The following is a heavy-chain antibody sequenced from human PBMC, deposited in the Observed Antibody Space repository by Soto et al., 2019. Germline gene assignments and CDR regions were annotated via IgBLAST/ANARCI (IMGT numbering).Heavy chain of an antibody. J-gene: IGHJ6*02. CDR2: VIPIFGTA. D-gene: IGHD5-18*01. V-gene: IGHV1-69*01. CDR1: GGTFSSYA. CDR3: AWERFVDPAMVGWGNYYYYGMDV. Sequence: QVQLVQSGAEVKKTGSAGKVSCQASGGTFSSYAISWVRQAPGQGLEWMGGVIPIFGTANYAQKFQGRVQITAAETTGTAYMGAGILGRGDRSVEYCAWERFVDPAMVGWGNYYYYGMDVWGQGTTVTVSS.